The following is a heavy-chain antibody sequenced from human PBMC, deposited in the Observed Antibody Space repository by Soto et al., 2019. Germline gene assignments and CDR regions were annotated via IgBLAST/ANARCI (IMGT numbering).Heavy chain of an antibody. CDR1: GYTFPSYD. J-gene: IGHJ6*02. CDR3: ARDAWAAAVDYYYYGMDV. Sequence: GASVKVSCKASGYTFPSYDINWVRQATGQGLEWMGWMNPNSGNTGYAQKFQGRVTMTRNTSMSTAYMELSSLRSEDTAVYYCARDAWAAAVDYYYYGMDVWGQGTTVTVSS. CDR2: MNPNSGNT. D-gene: IGHD6-13*01. V-gene: IGHV1-8*01.